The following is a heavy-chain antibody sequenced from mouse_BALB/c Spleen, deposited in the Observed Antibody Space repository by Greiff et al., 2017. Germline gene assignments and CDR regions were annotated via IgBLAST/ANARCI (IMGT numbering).Heavy chain of an antibody. Sequence: DVQLQESGPGLVKPSQSLSLTCTVTGYSITSDYAWNWIRQFPGNKLEWMGYISYSGSTSYNPSLKSRISITRDTSKNQFFLQLNSVTTEDTATYYCARGGDYYGSSYGFAYWGQGTLVTVSA. CDR3: ARGGDYYGSSYGFAY. CDR1: GYSITSDYA. CDR2: ISYSGST. D-gene: IGHD1-1*01. J-gene: IGHJ3*01. V-gene: IGHV3-2*02.